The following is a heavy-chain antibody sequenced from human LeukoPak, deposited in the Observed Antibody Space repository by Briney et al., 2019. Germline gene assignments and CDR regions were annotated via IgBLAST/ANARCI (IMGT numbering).Heavy chain of an antibody. CDR3: ARAGELRYMDV. J-gene: IGHJ6*03. CDR1: GFTFSDYY. D-gene: IGHD3-16*01. V-gene: IGHV3-11*04. Sequence: GGSLRLSCAASGFTFSDYYMSWIRQAPGKGLEWVSTIKGIGPTTYYADSLKGRFTISRDSAKNSLFLQMSSLRADDTAIYYCARAGELRYMDVWGKGTAVTVSS. CDR2: IKGIGPTT.